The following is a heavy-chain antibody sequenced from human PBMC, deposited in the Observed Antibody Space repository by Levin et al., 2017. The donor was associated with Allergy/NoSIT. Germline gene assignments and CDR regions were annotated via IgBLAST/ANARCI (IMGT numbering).Heavy chain of an antibody. CDR2: INHSGST. Sequence: GSLRLSCAVYGGSFSGYYWSWIRQPPGKGLEWIGEINHSGSTNYNPSLKSRVTISVDTSKNQFSLKLSSVTAADTAVYYCARQRYNWNYDYWGQGTLVTVSS. V-gene: IGHV4-34*01. J-gene: IGHJ4*02. CDR1: GGSFSGYY. D-gene: IGHD1-7*01. CDR3: ARQRYNWNYDY.